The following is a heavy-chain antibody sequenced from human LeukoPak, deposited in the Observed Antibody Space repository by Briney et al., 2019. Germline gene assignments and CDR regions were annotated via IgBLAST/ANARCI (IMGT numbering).Heavy chain of an antibody. CDR3: ARDGGRMDV. CDR1: GFTFKTYS. V-gene: IGHV3-21*01. CDR2: ISSTSSYL. Sequence: GGSLRLSCAASGFTFKTYSMNWVRQAPGKGLEWVASISSTSSYLYYADSVKGRFTISRDNARNSLDLQMNSLRAEDTAIYYCARDGGRMDVWGKGTTVIVSS. J-gene: IGHJ6*04.